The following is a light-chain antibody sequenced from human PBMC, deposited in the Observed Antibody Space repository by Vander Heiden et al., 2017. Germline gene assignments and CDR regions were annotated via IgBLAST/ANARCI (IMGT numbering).Light chain of an antibody. Sequence: QSALTQPPSVSESPGQSVTISCTGTSSDVGTFNRVSWNQQPPATDPKLMIYEVDLRPSGVPDRFSGSKSGNTASLTISGLLAEDEAHYYCSSYTSSSTGVFGGGTKLTVL. CDR1: SSDVGTFNR. CDR3: SSYTSSSTGV. J-gene: IGLJ3*02. CDR2: EVD. V-gene: IGLV2-18*02.